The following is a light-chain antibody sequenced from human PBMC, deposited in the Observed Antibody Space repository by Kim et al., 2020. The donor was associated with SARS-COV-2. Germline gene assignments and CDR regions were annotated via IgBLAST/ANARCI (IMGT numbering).Light chain of an antibody. CDR1: SSDVGGYNY. V-gene: IGLV2-14*03. J-gene: IGLJ2*01. Sequence: PGQSIAISCTGTSSDVGGYNYVSWYQQHPGKAPKLMIYDVSNRPSGVSNRFSCSKSGNPASLTISGLQAEDEADYYCSSYTSSTVVFGGGTKLTVL. CDR3: SSYTSSTVV. CDR2: DVS.